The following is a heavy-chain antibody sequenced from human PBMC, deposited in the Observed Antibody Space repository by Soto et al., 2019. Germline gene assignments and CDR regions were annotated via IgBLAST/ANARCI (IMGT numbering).Heavy chain of an antibody. D-gene: IGHD6-13*01. J-gene: IGHJ4*02. CDR1: GFTFSSYA. Sequence: EVQLLESGGGLVQPGGSLRLSCAASGFTFSSYAMSWVRQAPGKGLEWVSAISGSGGSTYYADSVKGRFTISRDNPKNTLDHQMNSLRAEDTAVYYCAKDRGRYSSSWYYFDYCGQGTLVTVSS. CDR2: ISGSGGST. CDR3: AKDRGRYSSSWYYFDY. V-gene: IGHV3-23*01.